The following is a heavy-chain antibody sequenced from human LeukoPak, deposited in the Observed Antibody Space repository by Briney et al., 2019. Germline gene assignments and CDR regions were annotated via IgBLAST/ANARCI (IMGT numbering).Heavy chain of an antibody. J-gene: IGHJ4*02. V-gene: IGHV4-59*01. D-gene: IGHD6-19*01. CDR1: GGSIRSYY. CDR3: ARVLPYSSGWGVDY. CDR2: IHYTGST. Sequence: PSETLSLTCTVSGGSIRSYYWSWIRQPPGKGLEWIGYIHYTGSTNYNPSLKSRVTISVDTSKNQFSLNLISVTAADTAVYYCARVLPYSSGWGVDYWGQGALVTVSS.